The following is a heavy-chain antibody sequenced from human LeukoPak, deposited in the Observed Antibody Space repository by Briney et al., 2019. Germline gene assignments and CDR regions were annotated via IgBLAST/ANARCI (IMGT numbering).Heavy chain of an antibody. J-gene: IGHJ4*02. CDR2: ISSSSSYT. Sequence: PGGSLRLSCAASGFTFSSYSMNWVRQAPGKGLEWVSSISSSSSYTYYADSVKGRFTISRDNAKNSLYLQMNSLRAEDTAVYYCASDVNIGYWGQGTLVTVSS. V-gene: IGHV3-21*01. D-gene: IGHD5-12*01. CDR3: ASDVNIGY. CDR1: GFTFSSYS.